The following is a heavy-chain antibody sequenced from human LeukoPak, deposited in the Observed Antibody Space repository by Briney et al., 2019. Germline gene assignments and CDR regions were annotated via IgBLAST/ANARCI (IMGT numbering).Heavy chain of an antibody. D-gene: IGHD3-22*01. CDR3: AREGDSSGYYSDY. J-gene: IGHJ4*02. CDR2: IKHDASEK. Sequence: GGSLRLSCEASGFIFSGYWMSWVRQAPGEGLEWVANIKHDASEKHYVDSVKGRFTISRDNAKNSLFLQMNSLRAEDTAVYYCAREGDSSGYYSDYWGQGTLITVSS. V-gene: IGHV3-7*01. CDR1: GFIFSGYW.